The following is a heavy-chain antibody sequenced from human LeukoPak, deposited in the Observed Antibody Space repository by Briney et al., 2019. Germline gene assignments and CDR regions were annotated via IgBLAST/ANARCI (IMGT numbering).Heavy chain of an antibody. Sequence: SETLSLTCTVSGGSVSSGSYYWSWIRQPPGKGLEWIGYIYYSGSTNYNPSLKSRVTISVDTSKNQFSLKLSSVTAADTAVYYCATGVFPRLYSPVWGQGTLVTVSS. D-gene: IGHD3-10*02. CDR3: ATGVFPRLYSPV. CDR2: IYYSGST. J-gene: IGHJ4*02. V-gene: IGHV4-61*01. CDR1: GGSVSSGSYY.